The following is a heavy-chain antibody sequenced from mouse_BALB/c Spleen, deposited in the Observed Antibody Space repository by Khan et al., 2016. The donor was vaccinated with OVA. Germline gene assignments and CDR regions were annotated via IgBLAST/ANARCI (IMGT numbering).Heavy chain of an antibody. J-gene: IGHJ1*01. D-gene: IGHD2-14*01. Sequence: QIQLVQSGPELKKPGETVKISCKASGSTFTNYGMSWVKQAPGRGLKWMGWINTSTGEPTYADDFKGRFAFSLETSASTAYLQINNLKNEDTDTYFCARKNYRYDRYFDVWGAGTTVTVAS. V-gene: IGHV9-3-1*01. CDR1: GSTFTNYG. CDR2: INTSTGEP. CDR3: ARKNYRYDRYFDV.